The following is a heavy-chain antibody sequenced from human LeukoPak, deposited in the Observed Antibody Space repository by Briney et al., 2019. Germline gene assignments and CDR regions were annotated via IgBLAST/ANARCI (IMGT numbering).Heavy chain of an antibody. CDR2: ISSSGSTI. Sequence: DPGGSLRLSCAASGFTFSSYEMNWVRQAPGKGLEWVSYISSSGSTIYYADSVKGRFTISRDNAKNSLYLQMNSLRAEDTAVYYCARVSPNTVTTLQYFDYWGQGTLVTVS. J-gene: IGHJ4*02. D-gene: IGHD4-17*01. CDR1: GFTFSSYE. CDR3: ARVSPNTVTTLQYFDY. V-gene: IGHV3-48*03.